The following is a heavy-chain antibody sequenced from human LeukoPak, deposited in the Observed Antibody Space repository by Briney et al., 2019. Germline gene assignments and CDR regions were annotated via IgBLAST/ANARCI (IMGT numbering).Heavy chain of an antibody. J-gene: IGHJ5*02. V-gene: IGHV4-38-2*01. CDR1: GYSISSGYY. Sequence: PSETLSLTCAVSGYSISSGYYWGWIRQPPGKGLEWIESIYHSGSTYYNPSLKSRVTISVDTSKNQFSLKLSSVTAADTAVYYCARLIKTSSIAAAGDGWFDPWGQGTLVTVSS. CDR2: IYHSGST. D-gene: IGHD6-13*01. CDR3: ARLIKTSSIAAAGDGWFDP.